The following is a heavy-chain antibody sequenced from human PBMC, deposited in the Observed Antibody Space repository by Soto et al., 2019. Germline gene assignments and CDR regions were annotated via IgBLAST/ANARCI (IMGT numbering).Heavy chain of an antibody. V-gene: IGHV4-39*01. CDR1: GDSIAASYSN. J-gene: IGHJ5*02. CDR3: VRHSSNTVAARGPFDP. D-gene: IGHD6-6*01. CDR2: FYYSGTT. Sequence: PSETLSLTCTVSGDSIAASYSNWAWIRQPPVKGLEWIGTFYYSGTTSQNPPLRSRITISGDTSRNQFSLNLRSVTAADSGVYYCVRHSSNTVAARGPFDPWGQGTPVTVSS.